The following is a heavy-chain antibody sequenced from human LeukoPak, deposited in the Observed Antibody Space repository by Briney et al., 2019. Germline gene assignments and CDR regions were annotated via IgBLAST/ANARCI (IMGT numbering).Heavy chain of an antibody. V-gene: IGHV1-2*02. J-gene: IGHJ4*02. CDR3: ARDLGYCSSTSCYTYFDY. Sequence: ASVKVSCKASGYTFTGYYMHWVRQAPGQGLELMGWINPNSGGTNYAPQFQGRVTMTRDTSSSTAYMELSRLRSDDTAVYYCARDLGYCSSTSCYTYFDYWGQGTLVTVSS. D-gene: IGHD2-2*02. CDR2: INPNSGGT. CDR1: GYTFTGYY.